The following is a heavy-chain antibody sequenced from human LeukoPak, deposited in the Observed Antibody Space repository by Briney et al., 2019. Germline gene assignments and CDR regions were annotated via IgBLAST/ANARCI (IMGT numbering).Heavy chain of an antibody. D-gene: IGHD1-26*01. V-gene: IGHV1-2*02. CDR1: GYTFTGYY. CDR2: INPNSGGT. CDR3: ARASSGSYYLWDY. Sequence: ASVKVSCKASGYTFTGYYMHWVRQAPGQGLEWMGWINPNSGGTNYAQKFQGRVTMTRDTSISTAYMELSRLRSDDTAVYYCARASSGSYYLWDYRGQGTLVTVSS. J-gene: IGHJ4*02.